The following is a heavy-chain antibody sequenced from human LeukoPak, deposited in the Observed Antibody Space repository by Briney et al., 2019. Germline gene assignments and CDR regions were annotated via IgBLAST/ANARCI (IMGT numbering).Heavy chain of an antibody. CDR2: INTDGSST. CDR1: GFTFSSYW. CDR3: ASGSYGGRTFDI. D-gene: IGHD4-23*01. J-gene: IGHJ3*02. Sequence: GGSLRLSCAASGFTFSSYWMHWVRQAPGRGLVWVSRINTDGSSTSYADSVKGRFTISRDNAKNTLYLQMNSLRAEDTAVYYCASGSYGGRTFDIWGQGTMVTVSS. V-gene: IGHV3-74*01.